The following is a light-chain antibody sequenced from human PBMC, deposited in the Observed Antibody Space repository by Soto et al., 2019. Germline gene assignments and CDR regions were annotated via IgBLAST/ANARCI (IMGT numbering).Light chain of an antibody. J-gene: IGKJ3*01. V-gene: IGKV1-9*01. CDR2: AAP. CDR3: QQLNSYPPRFT. Sequence: IQLTQSPSSLSASVGDRVIITCRASQGISSYLAWYQQKPGKAPKLLIYAAPTLQSGVASSFSGSGSGTYFTLTISSLQPEDFATYYSQQLNSYPPRFTFGPGTKVYIK. CDR1: QGISSY.